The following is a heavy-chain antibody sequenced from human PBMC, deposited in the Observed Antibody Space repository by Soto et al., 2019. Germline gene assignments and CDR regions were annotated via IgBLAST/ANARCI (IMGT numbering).Heavy chain of an antibody. CDR2: IKEDGSEK. V-gene: IGHV3-7*01. CDR3: SRDAVVGAKALNY. J-gene: IGHJ4*02. Sequence: GGSLRLSCAASGFTFSNYWMTWVRQAPGKGLEWVANIKEDGSEKHYVDSVKGRFTISRDNAKNSLYLQMNSLRVEDTAVYFCSRDAVVGAKALNYWGQGALVTVSS. D-gene: IGHD1-26*01. CDR1: GFTFSNYW.